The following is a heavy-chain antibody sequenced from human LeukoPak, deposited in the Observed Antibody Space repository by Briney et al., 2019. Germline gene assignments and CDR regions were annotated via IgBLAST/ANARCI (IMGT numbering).Heavy chain of an antibody. CDR3: ARETSRSNYYDSSGLGY. J-gene: IGHJ4*02. D-gene: IGHD3-22*01. V-gene: IGHV4-30-4*01. CDR2: IYYSGST. Sequence: SETLSLTCTVSGGSISSGDYYWSWIRQPPGKGLEWIGYIYYSGSTYYNPSLKSRVTISVDTSKNQFSLKLSSVTAADTAVYYCARETSRSNYYDSSGLGYWGQGTLVTVSS. CDR1: GGSISSGDYY.